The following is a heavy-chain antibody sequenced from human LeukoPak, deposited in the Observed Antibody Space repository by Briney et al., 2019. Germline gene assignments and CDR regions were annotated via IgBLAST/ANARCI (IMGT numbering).Heavy chain of an antibody. CDR3: AREGWDFDFDGSCY. CDR2: INHSGST. J-gene: IGHJ4*02. Sequence: SETLSLTCAVYGGSFSGYYWSWIRQPPGKGLEWIGEINHSGSTNYNPSLKSRVTISVDTSKNQFSLKLSSVTAADTAVYYCAREGWDFDFDGSCYWGQGTLVTVSS. D-gene: IGHD3-3*01. CDR1: GGSFSGYY. V-gene: IGHV4-34*01.